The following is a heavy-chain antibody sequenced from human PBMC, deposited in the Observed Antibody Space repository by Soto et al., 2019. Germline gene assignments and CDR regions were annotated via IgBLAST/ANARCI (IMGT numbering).Heavy chain of an antibody. V-gene: IGHV4-59*01. CDR3: ARADPDASVGY. J-gene: IGHJ4*02. Sequence: SETLSLTCTVSGGSMSSCYWTWLRQSPGRGLEWIGYISYSGSTYYNPSLKSRVTISADTSKNQFSLRVNSMIAADTAVYYCARADPDASVGYWGQGTLVTVSS. CDR2: ISYSGST. CDR1: GGSMSSCY. D-gene: IGHD2-15*01.